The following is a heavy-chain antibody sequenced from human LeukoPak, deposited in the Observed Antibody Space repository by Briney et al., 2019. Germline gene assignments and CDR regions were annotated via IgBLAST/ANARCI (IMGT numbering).Heavy chain of an antibody. CDR1: GFTFSSYN. V-gene: IGHV3-21*01. Sequence: PGGSLRLSCAASGFTFSSYNMNWVRQAPGKGLEWVSSISSSSYIYYSDSVKGRFTISRDNAKNSLYLQMNSLRAEDTAVYYCARAGMYYYDSSGYINWFDPWGQGTLVTVSS. CDR2: ISSSSYI. CDR3: ARAGMYYYDSSGYINWFDP. J-gene: IGHJ5*02. D-gene: IGHD3-22*01.